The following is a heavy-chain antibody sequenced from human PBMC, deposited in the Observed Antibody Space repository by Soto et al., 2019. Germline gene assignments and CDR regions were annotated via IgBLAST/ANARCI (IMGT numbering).Heavy chain of an antibody. J-gene: IGHJ4*02. Sequence: SVKVSCKASGGTFSSNTLSWVRQAPGQGLEWMGRIIPVLGIPNYAQKFQGRVTITADRSTSTAYMELSSLRSEDTAVYYCATFSSRYCTTSSCYAPADYWGQGTLVTVSS. CDR1: GGTFSSNT. D-gene: IGHD2-2*01. CDR3: ATFSSRYCTTSSCYAPADY. V-gene: IGHV1-69*02. CDR2: IIPVLGIP.